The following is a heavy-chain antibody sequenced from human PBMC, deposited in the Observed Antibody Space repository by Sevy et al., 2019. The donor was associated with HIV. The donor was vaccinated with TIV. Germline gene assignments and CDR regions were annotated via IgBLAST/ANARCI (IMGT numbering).Heavy chain of an antibody. CDR3: ARAGTGSYRAYFDY. D-gene: IGHD1-26*01. J-gene: IGHJ4*02. V-gene: IGHV3-53*01. Sequence: GSLKLSCAASEFTVSSSYMSWVRQAPGKGLEWVSILYSGGSTYYAASVKGRFAVSRDNSKNTLYLQMNSLRAEDTAVYYCARAGTGSYRAYFDYWGQGTLVTVSS. CDR1: EFTVSSSY. CDR2: LYSGGST.